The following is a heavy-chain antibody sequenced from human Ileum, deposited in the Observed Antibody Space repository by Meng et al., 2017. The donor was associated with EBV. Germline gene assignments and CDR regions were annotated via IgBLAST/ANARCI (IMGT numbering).Heavy chain of an antibody. V-gene: IGHV4-61*01. D-gene: IGHD1-26*01. J-gene: IGHJ4*02. CDR2: FHNTGAT. Sequence: QVHLQDPAQVLSLPPTPLSPTSPASGAFVTSGTYYWSCRRQPPGGSLEFVGLFHNTGATNYNPLMSRRATLSVDTSKRQSSLHLTVAAAEATAEYYSARGYSYSYYFYFDYWGQGTLVTVSS. CDR3: ARGYSYSYYFYFDY. CDR1: GAFVTSGTYY.